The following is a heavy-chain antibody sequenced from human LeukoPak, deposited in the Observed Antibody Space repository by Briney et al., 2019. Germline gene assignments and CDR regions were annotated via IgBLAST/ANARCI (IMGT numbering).Heavy chain of an antibody. CDR3: AKARITIFGVGGILDY. J-gene: IGHJ4*02. Sequence: GGSLRLSCAASGFTFSSYAMSWVRQAPGKGLEWVSAISGSGGSTYYADSVKGRFTISRDNSKNTLYLQMNSLRAEDTAVCYCAKARITIFGVGGILDYWGQGTLVTVSS. CDR2: ISGSGGST. V-gene: IGHV3-23*01. CDR1: GFTFSSYA. D-gene: IGHD3-3*01.